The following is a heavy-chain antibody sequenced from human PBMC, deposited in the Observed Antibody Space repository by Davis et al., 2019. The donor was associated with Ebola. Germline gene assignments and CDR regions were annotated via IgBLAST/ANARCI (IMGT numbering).Heavy chain of an antibody. CDR2: IIPILGIA. V-gene: IGHV1-69*02. D-gene: IGHD2-21*02. Sequence: SVKVSCKASGGTFSSYTISWVRQAPGQGLEWMGRIIPILGIADYAQKFQGRVTITADKSTSTASMELSSLRSEDTAVYYCARVAGTAIRAYYFDYWGQGTLVTVSS. J-gene: IGHJ4*02. CDR1: GGTFSSYT. CDR3: ARVAGTAIRAYYFDY.